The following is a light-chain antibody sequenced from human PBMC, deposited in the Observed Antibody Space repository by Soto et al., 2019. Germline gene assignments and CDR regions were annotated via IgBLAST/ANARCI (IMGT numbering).Light chain of an antibody. CDR2: GAS. CDR1: QSVGSD. CDR3: QQYSSSPLT. V-gene: IGKV3-20*01. J-gene: IGKJ4*01. Sequence: EIVLTQSPGTLSLSPGERATLSCRASQSVGSDLVWYQQKPGQTPRLLIYGASSKATGIPDRFSGSGSGTDFTLTISRLEPEELAVYYCQQYSSSPLTFGGGTKVEIK.